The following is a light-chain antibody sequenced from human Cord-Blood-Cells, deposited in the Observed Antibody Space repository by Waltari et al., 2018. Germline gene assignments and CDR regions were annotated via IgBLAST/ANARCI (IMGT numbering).Light chain of an antibody. V-gene: IGLV3-9*01. J-gene: IGLJ1*01. CDR1: NIGSKN. Sequence: SYELTQPLSVSVALGQTARITCGGNNIGSKNVHWYQQKPGQAPVLVIYRESNRPSGVPERFAGSNSGNTATLTISRAQAGDEADYYCQVWDSSTGVFGTGTKVTV. CDR3: QVWDSSTGV. CDR2: RES.